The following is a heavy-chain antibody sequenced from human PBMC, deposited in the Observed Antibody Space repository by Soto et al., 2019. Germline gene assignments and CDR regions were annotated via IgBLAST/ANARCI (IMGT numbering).Heavy chain of an antibody. CDR3: ARDPYDFWSGSNWFDP. V-gene: IGHV3-21*01. CDR1: GFTFRSYS. J-gene: IGHJ5*02. D-gene: IGHD3-3*01. CDR2: ISSSSSYI. Sequence: GVSLRLSCAPSGFTFRSYSMNCVRQAPGKGLEWVSSISSSSSYIYYADSVKGRFTISRDNAKNSLYLQMNSLRAEDTAVYYCARDPYDFWSGSNWFDPWGQGTLVTLSS.